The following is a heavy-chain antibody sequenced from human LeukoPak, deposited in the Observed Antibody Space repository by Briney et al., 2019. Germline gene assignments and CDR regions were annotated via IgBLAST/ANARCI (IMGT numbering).Heavy chain of an antibody. CDR2: ISYDGSNK. D-gene: IGHD6-13*01. J-gene: IGHJ4*02. CDR1: GFTFSSYA. Sequence: GGSLRLSCAASGFTFSSYAMHWVRQAPGKGPEWVAVISYDGSNKYYADSVKGRFTISRDNSKNTLYLQMNSLRAEDTAVYYCARRERYSSSWYSLDYWGQGTLVTVSS. CDR3: ARRERYSSSWYSLDY. V-gene: IGHV3-30-3*01.